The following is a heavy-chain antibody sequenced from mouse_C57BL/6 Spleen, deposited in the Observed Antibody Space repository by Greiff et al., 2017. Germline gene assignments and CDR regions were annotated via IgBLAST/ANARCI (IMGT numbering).Heavy chain of an antibody. CDR2: IDPANGNT. V-gene: IGHV14-3*01. CDR1: GFNIKNTY. CDR3: AFPIYYDYDWFAY. J-gene: IGHJ3*01. Sequence: EVQLQQSVAELVRPGASVTLSCTASGFNIKNTYMHWVKQRPEQGLEWIGRIDPANGNTKYAPKFQGKATITADTSSNPAYLQLSSLTSEDTAIYYCAFPIYYDYDWFAYWGQGTLVTVSA. D-gene: IGHD2-4*01.